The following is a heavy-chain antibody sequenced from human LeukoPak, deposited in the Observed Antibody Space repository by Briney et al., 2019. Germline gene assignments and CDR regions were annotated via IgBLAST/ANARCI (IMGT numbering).Heavy chain of an antibody. J-gene: IGHJ4*02. CDR2: IRYDGSNK. Sequence: PGGSLRLSCAASGFTFSSYGMHWVRQAPGKGLEWVAFIRYDGSNKYYADSVKGRFTISRDNSKNTLYLQMNSLRAEDTAVYYCARDPASHYYDSSGYYPYYFDYWGQGTLVTVSS. CDR3: ARDPASHYYDSSGYYPYYFDY. D-gene: IGHD3-22*01. CDR1: GFTFSSYG. V-gene: IGHV3-30*02.